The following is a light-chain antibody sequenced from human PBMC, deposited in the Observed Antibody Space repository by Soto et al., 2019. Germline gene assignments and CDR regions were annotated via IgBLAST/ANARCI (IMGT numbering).Light chain of an antibody. CDR3: AAWDDSLNGVV. J-gene: IGLJ2*01. CDR2: YDD. V-gene: IGLV1-36*01. CDR1: SSNIGNNA. Sequence: QSVLTQPPSVSEAPRQRVTISCSGSSSNIGNNAVNWYQQLPGKAPKLLIYYDDLLPSGVSDRFSGSKSGTSASLAISGLPAEDEADYYCAAWDDSLNGVVFGGGTKVTVL.